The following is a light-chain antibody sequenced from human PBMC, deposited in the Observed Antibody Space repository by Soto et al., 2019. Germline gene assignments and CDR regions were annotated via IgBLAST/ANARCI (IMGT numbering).Light chain of an antibody. Sequence: EVVLPQSPATLSVSPGAGVTLSFRASQGIGDTLAWYQHKPGQTPRLLIYDTSARATGVPARCSGSRSGREITRNITSLQSADFAIYYGHHYYYWPLTCGGGTNVESK. CDR3: HHYYYWPLT. CDR2: DTS. CDR1: QGIGDT. J-gene: IGKJ4*01. V-gene: IGKV3-15*01.